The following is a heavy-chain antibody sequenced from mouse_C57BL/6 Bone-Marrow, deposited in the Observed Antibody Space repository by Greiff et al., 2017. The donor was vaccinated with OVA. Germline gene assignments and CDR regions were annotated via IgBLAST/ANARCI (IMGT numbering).Heavy chain of an antibody. Sequence: VQLQQSGPGLVQPSQSLSITCTASGFALTSYGVHWVRQSPGKGLEWLGVIWSGGSTDYNAALISSLSTSKDNSTSQVFFKMNSLQADGTAIYYCAREDYGSGYDAMDYWGQGTSVTVSS. CDR1: GFALTSYG. CDR2: IWSGGST. CDR3: AREDYGSGYDAMDY. D-gene: IGHD1-1*01. V-gene: IGHV2-2*01. J-gene: IGHJ4*01.